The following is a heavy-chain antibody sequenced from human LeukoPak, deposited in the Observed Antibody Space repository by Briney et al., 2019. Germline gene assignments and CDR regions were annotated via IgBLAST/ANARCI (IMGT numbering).Heavy chain of an antibody. CDR3: APHYSSSARTEKKDYFDY. CDR1: GFTFSSYA. V-gene: IGHV3-23*01. D-gene: IGHD6-6*01. CDR2: ISGSGGST. Sequence: GGSLRLSCAASGFTFSSYAMSWVRQAPGKGLEWVSAISGSGGSTYYADSVKGRFTISRDNSKNTLYLQMNSLRAEDTAVYYCAPHYSSSARTEKKDYFDYWGQGTLVTVSS. J-gene: IGHJ4*02.